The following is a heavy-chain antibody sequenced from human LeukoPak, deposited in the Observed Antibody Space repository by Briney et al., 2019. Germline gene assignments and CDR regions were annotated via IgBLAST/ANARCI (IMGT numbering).Heavy chain of an antibody. CDR1: GFTFSSYA. D-gene: IGHD3-3*01. V-gene: IGHV3-30-3*01. J-gene: IGHJ4*02. CDR2: ISYDGSNK. CDR3: ARDLGDFWSGYNFDY. Sequence: PGGSLRLSCAASGFTFSSYAMHWVRQAPGKGLEWVAVISYDGSNKYYADSVKGRFTISRDNSKNTLYLQMNSLRAEDTAVYYCARDLGDFWSGYNFDYWGQGTLVTVSS.